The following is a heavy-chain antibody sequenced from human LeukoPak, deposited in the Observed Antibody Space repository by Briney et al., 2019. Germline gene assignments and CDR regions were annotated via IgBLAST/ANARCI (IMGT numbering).Heavy chain of an antibody. CDR2: IIPSGVTT. CDR3: ARDDSLLQFGC. J-gene: IGHJ4*02. Sequence: PGGSLRLSCAASGFTFSSYAMNWVRQAPGKGLEWVSGIIPSGVTTYYADSVKGRFAISRDNSKNTVYLQMNSLRAEDAAVYYCARDDSLLQFGCWGQGTLVTVSS. CDR1: GFTFSSYA. D-gene: IGHD5-24*01. V-gene: IGHV3-23*01.